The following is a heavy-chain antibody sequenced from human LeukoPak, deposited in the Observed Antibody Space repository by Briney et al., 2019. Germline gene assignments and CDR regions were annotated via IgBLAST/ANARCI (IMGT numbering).Heavy chain of an antibody. CDR2: IIPILGIA. D-gene: IGHD3-10*01. V-gene: IGHV1-69*04. CDR3: ARDPRSGLGAFDI. CDR1: GCTFSSYT. J-gene: IGHJ3*02. Sequence: SVKVSCKASGCTFSSYTISWVRQAPGQGLEWMGRIIPILGIANYAQKFQGRVTITADKSTSTAYMELSSLRSEDTAVYYCARDPRSGLGAFDIWGQGTMLSVSS.